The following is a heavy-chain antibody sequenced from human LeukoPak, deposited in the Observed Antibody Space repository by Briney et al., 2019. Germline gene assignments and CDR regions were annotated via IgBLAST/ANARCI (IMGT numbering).Heavy chain of an antibody. Sequence: GGSLRLSCTASGFTFGDYAMSWFRQAPGKGLEWVGFIRSKVYGGTTEYAASVKGRFTISRDDSKSIAYLQMNSLKTEDTAVYYCTRAYYDYVWGSYRYTHGYFDYWGQGTLVTVSS. V-gene: IGHV3-49*03. CDR1: GFTFGDYA. D-gene: IGHD3-16*02. CDR2: IRSKVYGGTT. J-gene: IGHJ4*02. CDR3: TRAYYDYVWGSYRYTHGYFDY.